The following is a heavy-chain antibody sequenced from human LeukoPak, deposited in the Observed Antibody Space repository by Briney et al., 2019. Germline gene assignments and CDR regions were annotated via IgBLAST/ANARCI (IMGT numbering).Heavy chain of an antibody. V-gene: IGHV4-39*01. CDR2: IYYSGST. Sequence: SETLSLTCTVSGGSISSSSYYWGWIRQPPGKGLEWIGSIYYSGSTYYNPSLKSRVTISVDTSKNQFSLKLSSVNAADTAVYYCARPPPLYYGSADYYFDYWGQGTLVTVSS. CDR3: ARPPPLYYGSADYYFDY. D-gene: IGHD3-10*01. CDR1: GGSISSSSYY. J-gene: IGHJ4*02.